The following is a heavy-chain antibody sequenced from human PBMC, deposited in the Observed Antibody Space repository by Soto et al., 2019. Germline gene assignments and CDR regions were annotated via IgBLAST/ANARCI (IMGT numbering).Heavy chain of an antibody. Sequence: GGSLRLSCAASGFTFSSYAMSWVRQAPGKGLEWVSAISGSGGSTYYADSVKGRFTISRENSKNTLYVQMNSLRAEDTAVYYCAKDRNYYDSSGYYREFDYWGQGTLVTVSS. CDR2: ISGSGGST. D-gene: IGHD3-22*01. V-gene: IGHV3-23*01. CDR3: AKDRNYYDSSGYYREFDY. CDR1: GFTFSSYA. J-gene: IGHJ4*02.